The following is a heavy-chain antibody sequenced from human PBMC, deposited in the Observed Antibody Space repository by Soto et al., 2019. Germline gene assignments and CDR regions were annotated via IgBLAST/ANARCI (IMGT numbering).Heavy chain of an antibody. V-gene: IGHV4-59*13. D-gene: IGHD1-1*01. CDR2: VYSSGRS. CDR3: ARAPFTNDYRHYYDLDV. J-gene: IGHJ6*03. CDR1: GGSIGGDS. Sequence: QVHLQESGPGLVQPSETLSLTCTVSGGSIGGDSWSWIRQPPGKGLEWIGSVYSSGRSNFNPSLKSRGTISTDTSESQFSLRLTSLTPAATAVYYCARAPFTNDYRHYYDLDVWGKGTTVTVSS.